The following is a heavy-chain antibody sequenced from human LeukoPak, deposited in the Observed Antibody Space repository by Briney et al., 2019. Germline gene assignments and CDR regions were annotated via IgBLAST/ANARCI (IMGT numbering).Heavy chain of an antibody. Sequence: GGSLRLSCAASGFTFGSYAIYWVRQAPGKGLEWVFGISGSGGITYFADSVKGRFTISRDNSKNTVYLQINSLRAEDTALYYCAKTRAGNSSGRDPGWPMDYWGQGTLVTVSS. J-gene: IGHJ4*02. V-gene: IGHV3-23*01. CDR1: GFTFGSYA. CDR2: ISGSGGIT. D-gene: IGHD6-19*01. CDR3: AKTRAGNSSGRDPGWPMDY.